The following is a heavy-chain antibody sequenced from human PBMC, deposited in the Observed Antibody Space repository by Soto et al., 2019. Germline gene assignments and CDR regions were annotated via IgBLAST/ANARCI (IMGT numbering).Heavy chain of an antibody. J-gene: IGHJ3*02. CDR1: GFTVSSNY. CDR3: ARGHDYGGDDALDI. D-gene: IGHD4-17*01. Sequence: GGSLRLSCAASGFTVSSNYMSWVRQAPGKGLEWVSVIHSGGSTYYADSVKGRFTISRHNSKNTLYLQMNSLRAEDTAVYYCARGHDYGGDDALDIWGQGTMVTVSS. V-gene: IGHV3-53*04. CDR2: IHSGGST.